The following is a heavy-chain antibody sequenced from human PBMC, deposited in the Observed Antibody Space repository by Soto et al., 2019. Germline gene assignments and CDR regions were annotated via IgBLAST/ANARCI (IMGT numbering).Heavy chain of an antibody. CDR3: AKEGNMGSSSWYYFDY. Sequence: QVQLVESGGGVVQPGRSLRLSCAASGFTFRSNGMHWVRQAPGKGLERVATIWYDSSNKYYADSVKGRFTISRDNSKNTLYVHMNNLRAEDTGIYYCAKEGNMGSSSWYYFDYWGLGTLVIVSS. J-gene: IGHJ4*02. V-gene: IGHV3-33*06. CDR2: IWYDSSNK. D-gene: IGHD6-13*01. CDR1: GFTFRSNG.